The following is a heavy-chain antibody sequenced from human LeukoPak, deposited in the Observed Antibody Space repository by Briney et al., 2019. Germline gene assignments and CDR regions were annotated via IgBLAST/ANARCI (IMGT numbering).Heavy chain of an antibody. CDR1: GFTFSSYW. J-gene: IGHJ3*02. CDR3: AGGGGDHAFDI. Sequence: GGSLKLSCAASGFTFSSYWMHWVRQAPGKGLVWVSRINSDGSSSIYGDSVKGRFTISRDNAKNTLYLQLSGLRADDTAVYYCAGGGGDHAFDIWGQGTMVTVSS. D-gene: IGHD3-16*01. CDR2: INSDGSSS. V-gene: IGHV3-74*01.